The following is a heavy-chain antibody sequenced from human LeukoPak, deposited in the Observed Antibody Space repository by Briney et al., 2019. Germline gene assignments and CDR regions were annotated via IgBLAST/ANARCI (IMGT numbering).Heavy chain of an antibody. CDR1: GYTLTELS. CDR2: FDPEDGET. J-gene: IGHJ4*02. Sequence: GASVKVSCKVSGYTLTELSMHWVRQAPGKGLEWMGGFDPEDGETIYAQKFQGRVTMTGDTSTDTAYMELSSLRSEDTAVYYCATDLAATNYIFDYWGQGTLVTVSS. V-gene: IGHV1-24*01. CDR3: ATDLAATNYIFDY. D-gene: IGHD2-15*01.